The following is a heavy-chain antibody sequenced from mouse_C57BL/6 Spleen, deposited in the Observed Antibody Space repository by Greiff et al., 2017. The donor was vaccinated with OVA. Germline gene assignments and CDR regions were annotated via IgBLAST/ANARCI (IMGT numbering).Heavy chain of an antibody. CDR1: GYTFTDYE. J-gene: IGHJ2*01. Sequence: QVQLKQSGAELVRPGASVTLSCKASGYTFTDYEMHWVKQTPVHGLEWIGAIDPETGGTAYNQKFKGKAILTADKSSSTAYMALRSLTADDAAVYYCTRLGCFDDWGPGTTLTVSS. CDR3: TRLGCFDD. CDR2: IDPETGGT. V-gene: IGHV1-15*01.